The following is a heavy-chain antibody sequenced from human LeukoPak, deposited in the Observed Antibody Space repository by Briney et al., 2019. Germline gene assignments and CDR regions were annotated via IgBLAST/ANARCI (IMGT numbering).Heavy chain of an antibody. CDR3: ARRVDENYDFWSGYYNWYFDL. CDR1: GYTFTGYY. Sequence: GASVKVSCKASGYTFTGYYMHWVRQAPGQGLEWMGWINPNSGGTNYAQKFQGRVTMTRDTSISTAYMELSRLRSDDTAVYYCARRVDENYDFWSGYYNWYFDLWGRGTLVTVSS. D-gene: IGHD3-3*01. V-gene: IGHV1-2*02. CDR2: INPNSGGT. J-gene: IGHJ2*01.